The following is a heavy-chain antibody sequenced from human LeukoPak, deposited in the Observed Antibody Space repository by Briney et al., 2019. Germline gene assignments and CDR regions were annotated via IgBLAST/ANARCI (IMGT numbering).Heavy chain of an antibody. Sequence: ASVKVSCKASGFTVSNSAIQWVRQARGQRLEWIGWIIVGSGRTHYAQNLQERLTITRDMSTNTAYMELSSLRSEDTAVYYCAAELYSGTYGRCCSFAFWGQGTPVTVSS. V-gene: IGHV1-58*02. J-gene: IGHJ4*02. CDR2: IIVGSGRT. CDR3: AAELYSGTYGRCCSFAF. CDR1: GFTVSNSA. D-gene: IGHD1-26*01.